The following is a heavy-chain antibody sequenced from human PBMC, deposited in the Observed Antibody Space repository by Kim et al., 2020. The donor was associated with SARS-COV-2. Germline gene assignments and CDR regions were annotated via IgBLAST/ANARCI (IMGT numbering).Heavy chain of an antibody. CDR2: ISYDGSNK. CDR3: ARGPIQLQDPAGYYYYYYGMDV. D-gene: IGHD5-18*01. V-gene: IGHV3-30-3*01. Sequence: GGSLRLSCAASGFTFSSYAMHWVRQAPGKGLEWVAVISYDGSNKYYADSVKGRFTISRDNSKNTLYLQMNSLRAEDTAVYYCARGPIQLQDPAGYYYYYYGMDVWGQGTTVTVSS. CDR1: GFTFSSYA. J-gene: IGHJ6*02.